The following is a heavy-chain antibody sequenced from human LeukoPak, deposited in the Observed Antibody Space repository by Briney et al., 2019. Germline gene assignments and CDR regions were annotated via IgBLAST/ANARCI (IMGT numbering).Heavy chain of an antibody. V-gene: IGHV3-48*01. J-gene: IGHJ4*02. D-gene: IGHD3-22*01. Sequence: GGSLRLSCVASGFTFSTYHMNWVRQAPGKGLEWVSYISGSTATIYYADSVKGRFTISRDNAKNSLYLQMNSLRAEDTAIYYCAREGYSYYDSSGYSNFDYWGQGTLVTASS. CDR2: ISGSTATI. CDR1: GFTFSTYH. CDR3: AREGYSYYDSSGYSNFDY.